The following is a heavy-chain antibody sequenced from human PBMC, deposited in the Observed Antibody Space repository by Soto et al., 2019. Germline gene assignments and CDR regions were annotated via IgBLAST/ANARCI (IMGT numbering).Heavy chain of an antibody. CDR2: IYYSGST. D-gene: IGHD2-2*01. CDR3: ARLGDIVVVPAAVKPYYYGMDV. V-gene: IGHV4-30-4*01. CDR1: GGSISSGDYY. Sequence: SETLSLTCTVSGGSISSGDYYWSWIRQPPWKGLEWIGYIYYSGSTYYNPSLKSRVTISVDTSKNQFSLKLSSVTAADTAVYYCARLGDIVVVPAAVKPYYYGMDVWGQGTTVNVSS. J-gene: IGHJ6*02.